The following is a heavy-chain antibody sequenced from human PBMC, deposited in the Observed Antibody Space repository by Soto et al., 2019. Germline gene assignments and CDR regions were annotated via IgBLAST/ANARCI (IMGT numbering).Heavy chain of an antibody. CDR3: ARDSGSYPEPYYFDY. CDR1: GGSISSYY. Sequence: SETLSLTCTVSGGSISSYYWSWIRQPPGKGLEWIGYIYYSGSTNYNPSLKSRVTISVDTSKNQFSLKLSSVTAADTAVYYCARDSGSYPEPYYFDYWGQGTLVTVSS. J-gene: IGHJ4*02. D-gene: IGHD1-26*01. CDR2: IYYSGST. V-gene: IGHV4-59*01.